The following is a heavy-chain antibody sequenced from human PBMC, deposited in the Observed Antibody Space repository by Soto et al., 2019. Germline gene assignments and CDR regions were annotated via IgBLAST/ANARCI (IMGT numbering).Heavy chain of an antibody. D-gene: IGHD6-19*01. CDR1: GLTFSGFS. V-gene: IGHV3-30-3*01. CDR3: ARTTAVAGTPEFDY. CDR2: ISYDGSSK. J-gene: IGHJ4*02. Sequence: WGSLRLSCVASGLTFSGFSLHWVSQAQGKGLEWLALISYDGSSKYNADSVKGRFTISRENSNNTLYLQLSSLRPEDTAVYYCARTTAVAGTPEFDYWGQGALVTVSS.